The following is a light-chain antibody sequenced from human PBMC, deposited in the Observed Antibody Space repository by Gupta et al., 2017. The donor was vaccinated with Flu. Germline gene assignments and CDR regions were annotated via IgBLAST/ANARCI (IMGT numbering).Light chain of an antibody. Sequence: DIVMTQSPDSLAVSLGERATINCKSSQSVLFSSNNKDYLAWYQQKPGQPPKLLIYWASTRESGVPDRCSGGGSGADFTLTINSLQAEDVAFYYCQTYNSSPQTFGQGTKVEIK. CDR2: WAS. J-gene: IGKJ1*01. CDR1: QSVLFSSNNKDY. CDR3: QTYNSSPQT. V-gene: IGKV4-1*01.